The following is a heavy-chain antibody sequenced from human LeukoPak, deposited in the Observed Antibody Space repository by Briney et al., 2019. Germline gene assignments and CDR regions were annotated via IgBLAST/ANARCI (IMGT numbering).Heavy chain of an antibody. CDR2: IYHSGTT. Sequence: SETLSLTCSVSGGSINNYYWNWIRQPPGKGLEWIGYIYHSGTTIYNPSLKSRVTISIDTSKNQFSLRLSSVTAAGTAVYYCARAVSFDYWGQGALVTVSS. D-gene: IGHD4-11*01. CDR1: GGSINNYY. V-gene: IGHV4-59*08. CDR3: ARAVSFDY. J-gene: IGHJ4*02.